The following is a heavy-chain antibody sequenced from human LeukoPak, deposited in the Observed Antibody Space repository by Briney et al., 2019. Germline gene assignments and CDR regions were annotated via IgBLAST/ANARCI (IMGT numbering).Heavy chain of an antibody. CDR3: ARVLQERDGLDF. CDR2: IYPGGSDT. D-gene: IGHD5-24*01. CDR1: AFDFTNSW. V-gene: IGHV5-51*01. Sequence: GDSLKISCQGFAFDFTNSWIAWVRQMPGKGLQWVGIIYPGGSDTTYSPSFQAQVTISADKSISAAYLKWSSLKTSDTAVYYCARVLQERDGLDFWGLGTLVTFAS. J-gene: IGHJ4*02.